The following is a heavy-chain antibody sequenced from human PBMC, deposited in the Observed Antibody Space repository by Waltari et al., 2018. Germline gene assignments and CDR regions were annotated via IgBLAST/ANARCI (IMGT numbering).Heavy chain of an antibody. CDR1: GDVFEHYA. CDR3: ARGSKFGDYGDLDY. J-gene: IGHJ4*02. D-gene: IGHD4-17*01. V-gene: IGHV1-69*01. CDR2: IIPMFNNP. Sequence: VQLVQSGAEVKKPGSSVRVSCKPSGDVFEHYAISWVRQAPGKGLEWMGGIIPMFNNPNYAQRFEGTVTITADESTSTGYMELTGLTSEDTAIYYCARGSKFGDYGDLDYWGQGNLVTVS.